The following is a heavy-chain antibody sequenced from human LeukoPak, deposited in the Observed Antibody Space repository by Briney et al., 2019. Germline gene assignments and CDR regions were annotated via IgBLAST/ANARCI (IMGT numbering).Heavy chain of an antibody. CDR2: ISGSGGST. CDR1: GFTFDDYA. CDR3: AKAREIGSYSLGYYFDY. D-gene: IGHD1-26*01. Sequence: GGSLRLSXAASGFTFDDYAMHWVRQAPGKGLEWVSLISGSGGSTYYADSVKGRFTISRDNSKNTLYLQMNSLRAEDTAVYYCAKAREIGSYSLGYYFDYWGQGTLVTVSS. V-gene: IGHV3-23*01. J-gene: IGHJ4*02.